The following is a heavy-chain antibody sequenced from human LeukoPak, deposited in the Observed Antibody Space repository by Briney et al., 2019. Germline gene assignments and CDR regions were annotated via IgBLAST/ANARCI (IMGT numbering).Heavy chain of an antibody. D-gene: IGHD6-19*01. Sequence: GGSLRLSCAVSGFTFSSYSMNWVRQAPGKGLEWVSSISSSSSYIYYADSVKGRFTIYRDNVKNSLYLQKHSRRAEDTAVYYCARDQGYIAVAGRDYWGQGTLVTVSS. CDR3: ARDQGYIAVAGRDY. CDR2: ISSSSSYI. V-gene: IGHV3-21*01. CDR1: GFTFSSYS. J-gene: IGHJ4*02.